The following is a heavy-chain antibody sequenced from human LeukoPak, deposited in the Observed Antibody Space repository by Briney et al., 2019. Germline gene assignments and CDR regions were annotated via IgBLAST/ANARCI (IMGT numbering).Heavy chain of an antibody. D-gene: IGHD3-10*01. Sequence: GGSLRLSCAASGFTFSSYAMSWVRQAPGKGLEWVSAISGSGGSTYYAASVRGRFTISRDTSRSTLYLQMNSLRAEDTAVYYCAKSYYGSGSYYNTYFDYWGQGTLVTVSS. CDR2: ISGSGGST. J-gene: IGHJ4*02. CDR3: AKSYYGSGSYYNTYFDY. V-gene: IGHV3-23*01. CDR1: GFTFSSYA.